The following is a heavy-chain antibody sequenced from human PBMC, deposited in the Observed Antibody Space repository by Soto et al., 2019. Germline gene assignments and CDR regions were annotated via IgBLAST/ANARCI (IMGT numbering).Heavy chain of an antibody. D-gene: IGHD4-17*01. Sequence: QVQLVESGGGVVQPGRSLRLSCAASGFTFSTYGVHWVRQAPGKGLEWVAVISSDGSEKYYAGSVKGRVSISRDNSKSTLYLQMDRLRAEDTAVYYCAKGAVTTSLYYFDYWGQGTLVTVSS. J-gene: IGHJ4*02. CDR2: ISSDGSEK. CDR3: AKGAVTTSLYYFDY. CDR1: GFTFSTYG. V-gene: IGHV3-30*18.